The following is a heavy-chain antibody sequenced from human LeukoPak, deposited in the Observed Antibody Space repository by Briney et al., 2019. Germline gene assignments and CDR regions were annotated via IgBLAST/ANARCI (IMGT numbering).Heavy chain of an antibody. J-gene: IGHJ6*03. CDR1: GGSISSGGYY. Sequence: SETLSLTCTVSGGSISSGGYYWSWIRQPPGKGLEWIGYIYHSGSTYYNPSLKSRVTISVDRSKNQFSLKLSSVTAADTAVYYCARDKGFYYYMDVWGKGTTVTVSS. CDR2: IYHSGST. CDR3: ARDKGFYYYMDV. V-gene: IGHV4-30-2*01.